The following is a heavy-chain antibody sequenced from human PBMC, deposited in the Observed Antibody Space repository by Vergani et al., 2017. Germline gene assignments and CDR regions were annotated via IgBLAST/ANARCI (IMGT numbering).Heavy chain of an antibody. CDR3: AKASWNGGNSEVYFDY. V-gene: IGHV3-43D*03. CDR2: ISWDGGST. D-gene: IGHD4-23*01. Sequence: EVQLVESGGGLVKRGGSLRLSCAASGFTFDDYAMHWVRQAPGKGLEWVSLISWDGGSTYYADSVKGRFTISRDNSKNSLYLQMNSLRAEDTALYYCAKASWNGGNSEVYFDYWGQGTLVTVSS. J-gene: IGHJ4*02. CDR1: GFTFDDYA.